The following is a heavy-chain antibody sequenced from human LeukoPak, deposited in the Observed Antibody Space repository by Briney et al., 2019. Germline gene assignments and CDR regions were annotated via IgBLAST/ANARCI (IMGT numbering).Heavy chain of an antibody. J-gene: IGHJ6*03. CDR3: ARGRRIQLWLHETKYYYMVV. D-gene: IGHD5-18*01. V-gene: IGHV4-34*01. CDR1: GASLTVYY. CDR2: INHSGST. Sequence: SETLSLTCAVYGASLTVYYWSWLRQPPARGMEWVGEINHSGSTNYNPTLKSRVTISVDTYKHEFSLKLSSVTAVDTAVYYCARGRRIQLWLHETKYYYMVVWGKGTTVSVS.